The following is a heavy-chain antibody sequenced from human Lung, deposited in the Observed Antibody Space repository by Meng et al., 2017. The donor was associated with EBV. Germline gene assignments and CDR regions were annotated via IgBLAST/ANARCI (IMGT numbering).Heavy chain of an antibody. V-gene: IGHV4-4*02. Sequence: QVHLQGSSPGLVKPSGPLSLTCAVSIGSISSNNWWTWVRQPPGKGLEWIGEIHHSGSTNYNPSLKSRITISVDKSKNQFSLSLNSVTAADTAVYFCATDSYDTSGYYGLNYWGQGTLVTVSS. J-gene: IGHJ4*02. CDR1: IGSISSNNW. CDR3: ATDSYDTSGYYGLNY. D-gene: IGHD3-22*01. CDR2: IHHSGST.